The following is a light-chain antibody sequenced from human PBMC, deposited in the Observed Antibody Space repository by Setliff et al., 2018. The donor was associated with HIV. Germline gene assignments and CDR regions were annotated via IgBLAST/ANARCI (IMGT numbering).Light chain of an antibody. Sequence: QSALTQPASVSGSPGQSITISCTGSSHDIGSYDYVSWYQHHAGKVPKLIIFEVSNRPSGVSARFSGSKSGNTASLTIIGLQSEDEADYYCSSYVGSNSGVFGGGTKVTVL. CDR3: SSYVGSNSGV. J-gene: IGLJ3*02. V-gene: IGLV2-14*01. CDR1: SHDIGSYDY. CDR2: EVS.